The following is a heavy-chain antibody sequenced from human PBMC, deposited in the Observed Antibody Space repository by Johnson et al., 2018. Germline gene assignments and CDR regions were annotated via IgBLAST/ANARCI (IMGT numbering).Heavy chain of an antibody. D-gene: IGHD4-17*01. CDR2: LYSDDAT. CDR3: AIMGHYGDNGFDI. Sequence: VQLQESGGGLVQPGGSLRLPCATSGFTFRTKYMSWVRQAPGKGLEWISVLYSDDATYYADSVRGRFTISRDNSKDTLLLQMNSLRTEDTAVYYCAIMGHYGDNGFDIWGQGTMVTVSS. V-gene: IGHV3-66*02. J-gene: IGHJ3*02. CDR1: GFTFRTKY.